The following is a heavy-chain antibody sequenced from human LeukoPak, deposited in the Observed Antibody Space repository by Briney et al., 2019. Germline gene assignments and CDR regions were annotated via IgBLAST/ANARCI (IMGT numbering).Heavy chain of an antibody. Sequence: PGGSLRLSCAASGFTFSSYAMHWVRQAPGKGLEWVAVISYDGSNKYYADSVKGRFTISRDNSKNTLYLQMNSLRAEDTAVYYCARFLQPVEGYSGYYYDNSGYYGDYWGQGTLVTVSS. J-gene: IGHJ4*02. V-gene: IGHV3-30-3*01. CDR2: ISYDGSNK. CDR1: GFTFSSYA. D-gene: IGHD3-22*01. CDR3: ARFLQPVEGYSGYYYDNSGYYGDY.